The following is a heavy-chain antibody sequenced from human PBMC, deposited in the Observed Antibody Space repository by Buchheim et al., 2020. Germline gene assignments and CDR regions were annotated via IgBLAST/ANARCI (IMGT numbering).Heavy chain of an antibody. D-gene: IGHD3-22*01. J-gene: IGHJ6*04. CDR2: IIPIFGTA. CDR1: GGTFSSYA. V-gene: IGHV1-69*01. Sequence: QVQLVQSGAEVKKPGSSVKVSCKASGGTFSSYAISWVRQAPGQGLEWMGGIIPIFGTAHYAQKFQGRVTITADESTSTAYLELSSLRSEDTAVYYCARDHYYDSSGYYPGPVYYYYGMDVWGKGTT. CDR3: ARDHYYDSSGYYPGPVYYYYGMDV.